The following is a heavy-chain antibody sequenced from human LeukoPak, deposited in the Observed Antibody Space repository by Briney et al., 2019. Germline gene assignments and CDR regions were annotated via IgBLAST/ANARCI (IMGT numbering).Heavy chain of an antibody. Sequence: PGGSLRLSCAASGLTFSRYWMHWVRQAPGKGLEYVSGISSNGGSTNYANSVKGRFTISRDNSKNTLYLQMASLRVEDMAVYYCARDLRGSNAYWGQGTLVTVSS. CDR3: ARDLRGSNAY. D-gene: IGHD1-26*01. J-gene: IGHJ4*02. CDR1: GLTFSRYW. V-gene: IGHV3-64*01. CDR2: ISSNGGST.